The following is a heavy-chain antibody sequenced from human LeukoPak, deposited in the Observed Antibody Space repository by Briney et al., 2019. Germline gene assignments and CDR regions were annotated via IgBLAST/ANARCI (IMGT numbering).Heavy chain of an antibody. Sequence: GGSLRLSCAASGFTFSSYAMSWVRQAPGKGLEWVSAISGSGGSTYYADSVKGRFTISRDNSKNTLYLQMNSLRAGDTAVYYCAKPYYDILTGYWPFDYWGQGTLVTVSS. V-gene: IGHV3-23*01. CDR1: GFTFSSYA. CDR3: AKPYYDILTGYWPFDY. CDR2: ISGSGGST. J-gene: IGHJ4*02. D-gene: IGHD3-9*01.